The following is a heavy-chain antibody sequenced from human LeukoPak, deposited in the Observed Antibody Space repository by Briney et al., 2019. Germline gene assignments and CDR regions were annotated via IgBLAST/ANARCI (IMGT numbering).Heavy chain of an antibody. CDR1: GYTFTSYY. D-gene: IGHD3-22*01. CDR2: INPSGGST. J-gene: IGHJ5*02. V-gene: IGHV1-46*01. Sequence: ASVKVSCKASGYTFTSYYMHWVRQAPGQGLEWMGIINPSGGSTSYAQKFQGRVTMTRDTSTSTVYMELSSLRSEVTAVYYCAREHYDSSGYGYNWFDPWGQGTLVTVSS. CDR3: AREHYDSSGYGYNWFDP.